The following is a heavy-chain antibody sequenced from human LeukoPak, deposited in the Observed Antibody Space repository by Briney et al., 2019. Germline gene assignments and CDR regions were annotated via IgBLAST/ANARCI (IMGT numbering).Heavy chain of an antibody. J-gene: IGHJ2*01. CDR3: ARITMTTSGWYFDL. CDR1: GYTFSIYY. D-gene: IGHD3-22*01. CDR2: VHPSGGST. V-gene: IGHV1-46*01. Sequence: ASVKVSCKASGYTFSIYYMHRLPQAPGQGLEWMGIVHPSGGSTSYAQKFQGRVTMTRDTATSTVYMELSSLRSEDTALYYCARITMTTSGWYFDLWGRGSLVTVSS.